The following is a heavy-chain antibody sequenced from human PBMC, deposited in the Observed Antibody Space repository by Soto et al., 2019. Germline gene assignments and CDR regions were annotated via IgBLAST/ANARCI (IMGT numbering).Heavy chain of an antibody. V-gene: IGHV3-23*01. Sequence: EVQLLESGGGLVQPGGSLRLSCAASGFTFSNYAMNWVRKAPGKGLEWVSAISGNGANTHYADSVTGRFTISRDNSKSMLYLQMNSLRAEETAVYYCANRNLGGLITTVTTGGLDPWGQGTLVTASS. D-gene: IGHD3-3*01. CDR2: ISGNGANT. CDR3: ANRNLGGLITTVTTGGLDP. CDR1: GFTFSNYA. J-gene: IGHJ5*02.